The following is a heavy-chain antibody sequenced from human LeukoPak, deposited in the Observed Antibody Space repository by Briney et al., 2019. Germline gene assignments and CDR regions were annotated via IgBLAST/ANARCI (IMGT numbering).Heavy chain of an antibody. CDR2: VSSSGGST. D-gene: IGHD3-22*01. CDR3: AKDAPHYYDSTYNIDY. Sequence: PGGSLRLSCAASGFTFSSYAMSWVRQAPGKGLEWVSAVSSSGGSTNYADSVKGRFTISRDNSKNTLYLQMNSLRAEDTAVYYCAKDAPHYYDSTYNIDYWGQGTLVTVSS. CDR1: GFTFSSYA. J-gene: IGHJ4*02. V-gene: IGHV3-23*01.